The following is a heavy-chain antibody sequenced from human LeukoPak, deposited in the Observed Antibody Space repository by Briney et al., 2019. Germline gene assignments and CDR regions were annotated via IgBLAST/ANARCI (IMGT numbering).Heavy chain of an antibody. D-gene: IGHD3-10*01. CDR1: GYTFTSYG. CDR3: ARDLFYSVSGTYYNVGRVFNY. Sequence: ASVKVSCKASGYTFTSYGISWVRQAPGQGLEWMGWINPNSGGTNYAQKFRGRVTMTRDTSITTAYMGLTSLRSDDTAVYYCARDLFYSVSGTYYNVGRVFNYWGQGTLVTVSS. J-gene: IGHJ4*02. CDR2: INPNSGGT. V-gene: IGHV1-2*02.